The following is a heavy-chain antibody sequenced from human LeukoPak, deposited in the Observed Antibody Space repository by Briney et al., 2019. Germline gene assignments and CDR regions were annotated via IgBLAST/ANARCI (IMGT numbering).Heavy chain of an antibody. Sequence: SETLSLTCAVYGGSFSGYDWSWIRQPPGKGLEWIGEINHSGSTNYNPSLKSRVTISVDTSKNQFSLKLSSVTAADTAVYYCARGSLGYSYGRNFDYWGQGTLVTVSS. D-gene: IGHD5-18*01. CDR3: ARGSLGYSYGRNFDY. J-gene: IGHJ4*02. V-gene: IGHV4-34*01. CDR2: INHSGST. CDR1: GGSFSGYD.